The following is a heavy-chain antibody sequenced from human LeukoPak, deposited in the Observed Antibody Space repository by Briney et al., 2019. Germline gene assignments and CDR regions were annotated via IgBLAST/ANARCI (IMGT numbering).Heavy chain of an antibody. D-gene: IGHD3-9*01. CDR3: GKTDIYFNPIDY. CDR2: IHRAGRT. Sequence: SGTLSLICAVSGVSISSSEWWIWVRQPPGQGLEWIGEIHRAGRTRYNPSLKSRVTISMDYSKNQFSLKLTSVTAADTAIYYCGKTDIYFNPIDYWGPGSLVTVSS. J-gene: IGHJ4*02. CDR1: GVSISSSEW. V-gene: IGHV4-4*02.